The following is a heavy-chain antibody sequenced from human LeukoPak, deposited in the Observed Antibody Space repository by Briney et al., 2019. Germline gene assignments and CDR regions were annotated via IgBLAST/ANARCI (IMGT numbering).Heavy chain of an antibody. CDR3: ARAGRWFSRGLVAGRRYYFDY. J-gene: IGHJ4*02. Sequence: KPGASVKVSCKASGYTFTSYDINWVRQATGQGLEWMGWMNPNSGNTGYAQKFQGRVTITRNTSISTAYMELSSLRSEDTAVYYCARAGRWFSRGLVAGRRYYFDYWGQGTLVTVSS. CDR2: MNPNSGNT. D-gene: IGHD6-19*01. CDR1: GYTFTSYD. V-gene: IGHV1-8*03.